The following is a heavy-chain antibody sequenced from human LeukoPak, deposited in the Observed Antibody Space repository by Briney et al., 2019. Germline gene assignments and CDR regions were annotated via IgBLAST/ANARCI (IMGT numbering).Heavy chain of an antibody. J-gene: IGHJ4*02. V-gene: IGHV3-23*01. CDR1: GFTFSSYA. D-gene: IGHD4-17*01. Sequence: PGGSLRLSCAASGFTFSSYAMSWVRQAPGKGLEWVSAISGSGGSTHYADSVKGRFTISRDNSKNTLYLQMNSLRAEDTAVYYCAKGRAKATVTTGDHWGQGTLATVSS. CDR3: AKGRAKATVTTGDH. CDR2: ISGSGGST.